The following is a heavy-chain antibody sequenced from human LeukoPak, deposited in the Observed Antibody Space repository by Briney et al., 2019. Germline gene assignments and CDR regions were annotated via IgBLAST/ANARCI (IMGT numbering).Heavy chain of an antibody. CDR1: GGTFSGYA. V-gene: IGHV1-69*01. CDR3: ARDPSMVRGENTPYFDY. J-gene: IGHJ4*02. Sequence: SVKVSCKASGGTFSGYAISWVRQAPGQGLEWMGGIIPIFGTADYAQKFQGRVTITADESTSTAYMDLSSLRSEDTAVYYCARDPSMVRGENTPYFDYWGQGTLVTVSS. CDR2: IIPIFGTA. D-gene: IGHD3-10*01.